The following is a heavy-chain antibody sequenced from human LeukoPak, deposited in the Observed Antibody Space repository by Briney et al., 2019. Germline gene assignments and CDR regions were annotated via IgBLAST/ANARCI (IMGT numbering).Heavy chain of an antibody. CDR3: ARDRITMIAGPSHYFDY. CDR1: GFTFRSYS. D-gene: IGHD3-22*01. V-gene: IGHV3-30-3*01. Sequence: GGSLRLYCTASGFTFRSYSMNWVRQAPGKGLEWVAVISYDGSNKYYADSVKGRFTISRDNSKNTLYLQMNSLRAEDTAVYYCARDRITMIAGPSHYFDYWGQGTLVTVSS. CDR2: ISYDGSNK. J-gene: IGHJ4*02.